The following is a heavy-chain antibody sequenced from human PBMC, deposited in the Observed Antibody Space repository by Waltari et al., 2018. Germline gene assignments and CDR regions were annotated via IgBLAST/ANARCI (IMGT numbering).Heavy chain of an antibody. D-gene: IGHD1-26*01. CDR3: ARHEWELLSAFDI. Sequence: QLQLQESGPGLVKPSETLSLTCTVSGGSISSSSYYWGWIRQPPGKGLEWIGSIYYSGSTDYNPSLKRRVTISVDTSKNQFSLKLSSVTAADTAVYYCARHEWELLSAFDIWGQGTMVTVSS. V-gene: IGHV4-39*01. J-gene: IGHJ3*02. CDR1: GGSISSSSYY. CDR2: IYYSGST.